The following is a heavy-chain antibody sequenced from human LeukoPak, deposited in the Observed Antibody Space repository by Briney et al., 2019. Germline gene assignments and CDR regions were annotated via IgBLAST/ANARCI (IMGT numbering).Heavy chain of an antibody. D-gene: IGHD4-23*01. CDR3: ARDLGNCLDWFDP. V-gene: IGHV1-2*02. J-gene: IGHJ5*02. CDR2: INPNSGGK. CDR1: GYTFTGYY. Sequence: ASVKVSCKASGYTFTGYYMHWVRQAPGQGLEGMGWINPNSGGKNYAPKFQGRVTMTRDTSISTAYMELSRLRSDDTTVYYCARDLGNCLDWFDPWGQGTLVTLSS.